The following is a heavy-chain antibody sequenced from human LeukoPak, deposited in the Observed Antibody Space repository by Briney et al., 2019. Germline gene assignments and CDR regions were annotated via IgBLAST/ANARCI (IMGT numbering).Heavy chain of an antibody. V-gene: IGHV3-74*01. J-gene: IGHJ3*02. CDR2: INSDGSST. Sequence: GGSLRLSCVASGFMFSSYWMNWVRQAPGKGLVWVSRINSDGSSTSYADSVKGRFTISRDNAKNTLFLQMNSLRAEDTAVYYCARGPGAFDIWGQGTIVSLSS. CDR3: ARGPGAFDI. CDR1: GFMFSSYW. D-gene: IGHD2-2*01.